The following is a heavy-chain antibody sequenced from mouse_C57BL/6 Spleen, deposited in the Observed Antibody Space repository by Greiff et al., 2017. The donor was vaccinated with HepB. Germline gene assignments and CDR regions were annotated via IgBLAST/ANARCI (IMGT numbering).Heavy chain of an antibody. CDR2: IYPGDGDT. CDR3: ARSLTGVFDW. V-gene: IGHV1-82*01. CDR1: GYAFSSSW. J-gene: IGHJ2*01. Sequence: QVQLQQSGPELVKPGASVKISCKASGYAFSSSWMNWVKQRPGKGLEWIGRIYPGDGDTNYNGKFKGKATLTADKSSSTAYMQLSSLTSEDSAVYFCARSLTGVFDWWGQGTTLTVSS. D-gene: IGHD4-1*01.